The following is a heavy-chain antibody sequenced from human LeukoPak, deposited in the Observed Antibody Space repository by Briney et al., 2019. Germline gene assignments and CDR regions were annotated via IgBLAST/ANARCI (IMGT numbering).Heavy chain of an antibody. D-gene: IGHD6-6*01. V-gene: IGHV3-21*04. CDR2: ISSSSSYI. J-gene: IGHJ3*02. Sequence: GGSLRLSCAASGFTVSSNYMSWVRQALGKGLEWVSSISSSSSYIYYADSVKGRFTISKDNSKNTLYLQMNSLRAEDTAVYYCANLRYSSSLYGAFDIWGQGTMVTVSS. CDR3: ANLRYSSSLYGAFDI. CDR1: GFTVSSNY.